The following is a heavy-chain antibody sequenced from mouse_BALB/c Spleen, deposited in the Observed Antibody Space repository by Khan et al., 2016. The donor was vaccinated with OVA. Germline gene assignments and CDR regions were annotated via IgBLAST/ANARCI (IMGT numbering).Heavy chain of an antibody. V-gene: IGHV5-6*01. J-gene: IGHJ3*01. CDR1: GFTFSSYS. CDR2: ISSGGDYT. CDR3: ASHLTGSFDY. D-gene: IGHD4-1*01. Sequence: EVELVESGGDLVKPGGSLKLSCAASGFTFSSYSMSWVRQTPDKRLEWVATISSGGDYTYYPDSVTGRFTISRDNAKNTLYLQMSSLGSEDTARYYCASHLTGSFDYWGQGTLVTVSA.